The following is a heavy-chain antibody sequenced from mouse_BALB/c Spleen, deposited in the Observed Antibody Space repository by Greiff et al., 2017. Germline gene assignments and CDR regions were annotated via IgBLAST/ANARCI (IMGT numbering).Heavy chain of an antibody. D-gene: IGHD2-2*01. CDR2: ISYSGST. Sequence: EVKLMESGPGLVKPSQSLSLTCTVTGYSITSDYAWNWIRQFPGNKLEWMGYISYSGSTSYNPSLKSRISITRDTSKNQFFLQLNSVTTEDTATYYGALYGNDEDYYAMDYWGQGTSVTVSS. J-gene: IGHJ4*01. V-gene: IGHV3-2*02. CDR3: ALYGNDEDYYAMDY. CDR1: GYSITSDYA.